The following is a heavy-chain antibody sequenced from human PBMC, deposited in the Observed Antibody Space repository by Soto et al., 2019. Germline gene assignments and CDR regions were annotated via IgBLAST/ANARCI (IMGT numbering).Heavy chain of an antibody. CDR1: GFTLSSYW. D-gene: IGHD2-15*01. Sequence: GGSLRLSCAASGFTLSSYWMSWIRQAPGKGLEWVANTRQDGGQSYLVDSVQGRFTISRDNAKHSVYLQMNSLRAEDTAVYYCVRDGSTSCHFHSRRQGTLVTVSS. V-gene: IGHV3-7*01. CDR3: VRDGSTSCHFHS. CDR2: TRQDGGQS. J-gene: IGHJ4*02.